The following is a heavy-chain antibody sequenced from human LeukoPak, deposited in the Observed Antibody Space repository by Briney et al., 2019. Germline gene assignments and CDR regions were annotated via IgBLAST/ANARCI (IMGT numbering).Heavy chain of an antibody. D-gene: IGHD3-10*01. V-gene: IGHV3-21*01. J-gene: IGHJ4*02. CDR1: GFTFSSYS. Sequence: GGSLRLSCAASGFTFSSYSMNWVRQAPGKGLEWVSSISSSSSYIYYADSVKGRFTFSRDNAKNSLYLQMNSLRAEDTAVSYCASSGRGSGSYSANYYFDYWGQGTLVTVSS. CDR2: ISSSSSYI. CDR3: ASSGRGSGSYSANYYFDY.